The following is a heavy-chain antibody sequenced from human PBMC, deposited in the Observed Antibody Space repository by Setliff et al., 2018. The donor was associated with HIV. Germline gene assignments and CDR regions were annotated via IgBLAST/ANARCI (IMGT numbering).Heavy chain of an antibody. V-gene: IGHV4-39*01. CDR1: GGSISSSSYY. CDR2: IYYSGST. Sequence: KTSETLSLTCTVSGGSISSSSYYWGWIRQPPGKGLERIGSIYYSGSTYYNPSLKSRVTISVDTSKNQFSLKLSSVTAADTAVYYCACGAAAGTDYYYYYYMDVWGKGTTVTVSS. CDR3: ACGAAAGTDYYYYYYMDV. J-gene: IGHJ6*03. D-gene: IGHD6-13*01.